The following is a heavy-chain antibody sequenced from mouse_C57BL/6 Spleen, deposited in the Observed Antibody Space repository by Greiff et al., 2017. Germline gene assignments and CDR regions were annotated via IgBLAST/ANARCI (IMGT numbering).Heavy chain of an antibody. V-gene: IGHV5-16*01. CDR3: ARELDYDGDWYFDV. CDR2: INYDGSST. J-gene: IGHJ1*03. CDR1: GFTFSDYY. D-gene: IGHD2-4*01. Sequence: EVKLVESEGGLVQPGSSMKLSCTASGFTFSDYYMAWVRQVPEKGLEWVANINYDGSSTYYLDSLKSRFIISRDNAKNILYLQMSSLKSEDTATYYCARELDYDGDWYFDVWGTGTTVTVSS.